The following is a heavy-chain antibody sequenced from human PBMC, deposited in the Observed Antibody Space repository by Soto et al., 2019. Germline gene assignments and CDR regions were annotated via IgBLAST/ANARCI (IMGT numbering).Heavy chain of an antibody. D-gene: IGHD3-10*01. Sequence: SVKVSCKASGGTFSSYAISWVRQAPGQGLEWMGGIIPIFGTANYAQKFQGRVTITADESTSTAYMELSSLRSEDTAVYYCERDLSRGSGSYFDYWGQGTLVTVSS. J-gene: IGHJ4*02. CDR3: ERDLSRGSGSYFDY. V-gene: IGHV1-69*13. CDR2: IIPIFGTA. CDR1: GGTFSSYA.